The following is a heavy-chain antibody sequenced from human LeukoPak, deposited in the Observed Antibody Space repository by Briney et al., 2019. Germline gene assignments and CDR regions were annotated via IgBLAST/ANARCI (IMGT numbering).Heavy chain of an antibody. Sequence: PGGSLRLSCAASGFTFSSYGMHWVRQAPGKGLEWVAVISYDGSNKYYADSVKGRFTISRDNSKNTLYLQMNSLRAEDTAVYYCAKVDYILGGYDSSGSHDYWGQGTLVTVSS. V-gene: IGHV3-30*18. J-gene: IGHJ4*02. CDR1: GFTFSSYG. D-gene: IGHD3-22*01. CDR3: AKVDYILGGYDSSGSHDY. CDR2: ISYDGSNK.